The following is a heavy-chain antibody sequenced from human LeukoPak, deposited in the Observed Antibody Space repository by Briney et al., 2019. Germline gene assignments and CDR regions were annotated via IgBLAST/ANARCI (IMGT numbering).Heavy chain of an antibody. J-gene: IGHJ3*02. Sequence: SQTLSLTCTVSGGSISSGDYYWGWIRQPPGKGREWNGYIYYSGSTYYNPSLKSRVTISVDTSKNLFSLKLSSVTAADTAVYYCARERNSGYHGSAFYIWGQGTMVTVSS. D-gene: IGHD5-12*01. CDR1: GGSISSGDYY. CDR3: ARERNSGYHGSAFYI. V-gene: IGHV4-30-4*01. CDR2: IYYSGST.